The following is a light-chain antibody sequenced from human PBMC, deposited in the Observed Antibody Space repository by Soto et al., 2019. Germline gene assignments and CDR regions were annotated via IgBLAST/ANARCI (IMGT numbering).Light chain of an antibody. V-gene: IGLV2-11*01. CDR2: DVS. CDR3: CSYAGTYTWV. CDR1: SSDVGGYNS. Sequence: QSALTQPRSVSGSPGQSVTISCTGTSSDVGGYNSVSWYQQYPGKAPKLMIYDVSKRPSGVPDRFSGSKSGNAASLTISGLQAKDEADYYCCSYAGTYTWVFGGGTKLTVL. J-gene: IGLJ3*02.